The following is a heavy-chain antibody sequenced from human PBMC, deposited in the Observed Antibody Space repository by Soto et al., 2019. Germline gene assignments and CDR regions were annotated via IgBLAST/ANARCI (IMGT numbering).Heavy chain of an antibody. Sequence: GSLRLSCEASGFTFINYAMSCVRQSPGKGLEWVSSISDTGGDSYYADSMDGRFTVSRDNSKNTLYLQINSLRAEDTAIYYCVRDLYRSATMPCLDHWGQGALVTVSS. D-gene: IGHD1-1*01. CDR1: GFTFINYA. J-gene: IGHJ4*02. CDR2: ISDTGGDS. CDR3: VRDLYRSATMPCLDH. V-gene: IGHV3-23*01.